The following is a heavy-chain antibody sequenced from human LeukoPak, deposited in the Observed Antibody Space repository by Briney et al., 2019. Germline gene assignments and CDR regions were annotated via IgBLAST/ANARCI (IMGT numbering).Heavy chain of an antibody. D-gene: IGHD2-8*01. CDR1: GYTFTSYD. Sequence: GASVKVSCKASGYTFTSYDINWVRQATGQGLEWMGWMNPNSGNTGYAQKFQGRVTMTRNTSISTAYMELSSLRSEDTAVYYCARELVYAHYYYYGMDVWGQGTTVTVSS. J-gene: IGHJ6*02. CDR3: ARELVYAHYYYYGMDV. V-gene: IGHV1-8*01. CDR2: MNPNSGNT.